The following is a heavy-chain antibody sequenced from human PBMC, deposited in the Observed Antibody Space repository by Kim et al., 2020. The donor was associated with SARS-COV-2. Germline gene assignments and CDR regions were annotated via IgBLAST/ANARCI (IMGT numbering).Heavy chain of an antibody. Sequence: GGSLRLSCAASGFTFSSYEMNWVRQAPGKGLEWVSYISSSGSTIYYADSVKGRFTISRDNAKNSLYLQMNSLRAEYTAVYYCASLKGGITPRVGVDYWGQGTLVTVSS. CDR1: GFTFSSYE. V-gene: IGHV3-48*03. CDR2: ISSSGSTI. CDR3: ASLKGGITPRVGVDY. J-gene: IGHJ4*02. D-gene: IGHD3-16*01.